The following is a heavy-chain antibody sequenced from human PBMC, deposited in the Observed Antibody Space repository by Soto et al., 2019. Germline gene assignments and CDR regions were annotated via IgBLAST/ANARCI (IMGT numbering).Heavy chain of an antibody. CDR2: IYYSGST. V-gene: IGHV4-39*07. CDR3: ARAPMSTGYHNWFDY. D-gene: IGHD3-9*01. CDR1: GGSISSSSYY. Sequence: PSETLSLTCTVSGGSISSSSYYWGWIRQPPGKGLEWIGSIYYSGSTYYNPSLKSRVTISVDTSKNQFSLKLSSVTAADTAVYYCARAPMSTGYHNWFDYWGQGTLVTVSS. J-gene: IGHJ4*02.